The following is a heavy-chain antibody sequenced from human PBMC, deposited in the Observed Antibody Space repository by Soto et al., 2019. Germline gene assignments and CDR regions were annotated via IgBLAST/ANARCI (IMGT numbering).Heavy chain of an antibody. D-gene: IGHD5-12*01. CDR3: AKGEFYIVANGLDV. Sequence: QVQLVESGGGVVQPGRSLRLSCAASGFRFSSYGMHWVRQAPGKGLAWVAVISYDGDNKYYADSVKGRFTISRDNSKNTVYLQMNSLRAEDTAVFYCAKGEFYIVANGLDVWGQGTTVTVSS. CDR2: ISYDGDNK. CDR1: GFRFSSYG. J-gene: IGHJ6*02. V-gene: IGHV3-30*18.